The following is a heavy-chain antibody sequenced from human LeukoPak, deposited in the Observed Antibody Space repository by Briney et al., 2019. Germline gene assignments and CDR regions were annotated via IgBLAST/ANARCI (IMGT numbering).Heavy chain of an antibody. CDR1: GYSISNGYY. CDR2: IYHRGST. J-gene: IGHJ4*02. CDR3: ARGAEYYAIWRGYAGYSDY. V-gene: IGHV4-38-2*02. D-gene: IGHD3-3*01. Sequence: PSETLSLTCTVSGYSISNGYYWGWIRQPPGKGLEWVGSIYHRGSTYYNPSLRSRVTMSLDRSKKKFSLKLTSVTAADTAVYFCARGAEYYAIWRGYAGYSDYWGQGILVTVSS.